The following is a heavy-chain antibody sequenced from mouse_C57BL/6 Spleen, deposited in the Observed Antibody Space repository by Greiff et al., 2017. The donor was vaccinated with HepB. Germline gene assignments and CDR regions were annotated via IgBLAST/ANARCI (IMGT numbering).Heavy chain of an antibody. CDR2: NDPSDSYT. J-gene: IGHJ3*01. CDR3: ASSYYYGSSSFAY. V-gene: IGHV1-50*01. Sequence: VQLQQPGAELVKPGASVKLSCKASGYTFTSYWMQWVKQRPGQGLEWIGENDPSDSYTNYNQKFKGKATLTVDTSSSTAYMQLSSLTSEDSAVYYCASSYYYGSSSFAYWGQGTLVTVSA. D-gene: IGHD1-1*01. CDR1: GYTFTSYW.